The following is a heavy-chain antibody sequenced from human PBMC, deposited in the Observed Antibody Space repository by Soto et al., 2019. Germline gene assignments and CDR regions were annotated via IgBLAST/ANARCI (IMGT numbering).Heavy chain of an antibody. D-gene: IGHD3-22*01. Sequence: LETLSLTCAVYGGSFRGYYWTWIRQPPGKGLECIGEVDHSGNTRLNASLQSRVTVSLDTSKNHFSLNLISLTAADTAVYYGSRGLYYYDKIGNSGIWGQGTQVTVSS. CDR1: GGSFRGYY. J-gene: IGHJ4*02. V-gene: IGHV4-34*01. CDR3: SRGLYYYDKIGNSGI. CDR2: VDHSGNT.